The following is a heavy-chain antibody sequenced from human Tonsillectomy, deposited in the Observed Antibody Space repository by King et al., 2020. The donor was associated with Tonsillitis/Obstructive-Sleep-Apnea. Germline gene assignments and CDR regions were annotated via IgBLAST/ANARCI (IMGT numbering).Heavy chain of an antibody. CDR1: GFTFSSYA. J-gene: IGHJ4*02. CDR3: AKLNGIVVVPAAIDY. Sequence: VQLVESGGGLVQPGKSLRLSCAASGFTFSSYAMSWVRQAPGKGLEWVSTISGSGDSTYYADSVKGRFTISRDKSKNTLFLQMNSLRADDTALYYCAKLNGIVVVPAAIDYWGQGTLVTVSS. D-gene: IGHD2-2*01. V-gene: IGHV3-23*04. CDR2: ISGSGDST.